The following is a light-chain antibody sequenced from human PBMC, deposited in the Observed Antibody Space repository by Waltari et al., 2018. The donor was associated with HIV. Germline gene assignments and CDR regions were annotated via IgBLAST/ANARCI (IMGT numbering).Light chain of an antibody. CDR1: SSDIGAYNY. V-gene: IGLV2-8*01. J-gene: IGLJ2*01. CDR2: DVS. Sequence: SALTQPPSASGSPGQSVTISCTGTSSDIGAYNYVSWVQQHPGKAPKLMIFDVSKRPSGVPDRFSGSKSGNTASLTVSGLQAEDEADYYCASHAGSKDVFGGGTKLTVL. CDR3: ASHAGSKDV.